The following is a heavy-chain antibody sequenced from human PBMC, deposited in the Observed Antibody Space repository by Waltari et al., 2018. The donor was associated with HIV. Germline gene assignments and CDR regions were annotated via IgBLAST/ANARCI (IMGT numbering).Heavy chain of an antibody. CDR3: ARDRPAANYYYYYGMDV. Sequence: QVQLQESGPGLVKPSETLSLTCTVSGGSVSSGSYYWSWIRQPPGKGLEWIGYIYYSGSTNYSPSLTSRVTISVDTSKNQFSLKLSSVTAADTAVYYCARDRPAANYYYYYGMDVWGQGTTVTVSS. CDR2: IYYSGST. V-gene: IGHV4-61*01. D-gene: IGHD6-13*01. J-gene: IGHJ6*02. CDR1: GGSVSSGSYY.